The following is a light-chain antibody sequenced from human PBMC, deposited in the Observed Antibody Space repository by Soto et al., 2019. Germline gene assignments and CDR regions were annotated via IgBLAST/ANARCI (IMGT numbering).Light chain of an antibody. J-gene: IGKJ5*01. CDR2: GAS. CDR3: QQYGSSPRVT. CDR1: QSVGSN. Sequence: EIVMTQSPGTLSVSPGERATLSCRASQSVGSNLAWYQQKPGQAPRLLIYGASTRAAGIPDRFSGSGSGTDFTLTISRLEPEDFAVYYCQQYGSSPRVTFGQGTRLEIK. V-gene: IGKV3-20*01.